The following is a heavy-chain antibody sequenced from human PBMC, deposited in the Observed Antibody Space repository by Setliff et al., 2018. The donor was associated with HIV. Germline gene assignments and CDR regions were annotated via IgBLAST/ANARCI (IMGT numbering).Heavy chain of an antibody. J-gene: IGHJ6*03. V-gene: IGHV1-18*01. Sequence: RASVKVSCKGSGYTFRTYGISWVRQAPGQGLEWMGWISAYNGNTNYAQKIQGRVTMTTDTSTSTAYMELRSQRSDDTAVYYCARVKVVIATFYYMDVWGKGTTVTVSS. D-gene: IGHD2-21*01. CDR2: ISAYNGNT. CDR3: ARVKVVIATFYYMDV. CDR1: GYTFRTYG.